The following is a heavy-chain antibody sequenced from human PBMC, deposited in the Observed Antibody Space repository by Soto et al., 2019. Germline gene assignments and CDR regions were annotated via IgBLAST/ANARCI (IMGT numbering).Heavy chain of an antibody. CDR3: ARTFSSSPAYYYGMDV. CDR1: GGTFSSYA. CDR2: IIPIFGTA. Sequence: SVKVSCKTSGGTFSSYAISWVRQAPGQGLEWMGGIIPIFGTANYAQKFQGRVTITADKSTSTAYMELSSLRSEDTAVYYCARTFSSSPAYYYGMDVWGQGTTVTVSS. J-gene: IGHJ6*02. D-gene: IGHD6-6*01. V-gene: IGHV1-69*06.